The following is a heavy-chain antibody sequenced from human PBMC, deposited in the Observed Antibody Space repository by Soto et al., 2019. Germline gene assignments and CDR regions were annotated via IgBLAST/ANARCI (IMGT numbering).Heavy chain of an antibody. D-gene: IGHD2-21*02. J-gene: IGHJ4*02. CDR3: TSLTAMTNVFTYFDY. CDR2: IYHSGST. CDR1: GGSIGSGYYY. Sequence: QVQLQESGPGLVKPSQTLSLTCTVSGGSIGSGYYYWSWIRQHPGKGLEWIGCIYHSGSTYYNPSLKSRVTISADTSKNQFSLKLSSVTAADTAVYSCTSLTAMTNVFTYFDYWGQGTLVTVSS. V-gene: IGHV4-31*03.